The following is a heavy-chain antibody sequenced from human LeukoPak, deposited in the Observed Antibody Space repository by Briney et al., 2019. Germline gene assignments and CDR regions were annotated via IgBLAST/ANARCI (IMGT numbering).Heavy chain of an antibody. V-gene: IGHV1-2*02. CDR2: INPDTGGT. CDR3: ARGGEVCSSTSCYRGHEY. CDR1: GYTFTGYY. Sequence: ASVKVSCKASGYTFTGYYMHWGRQAPGQGLEWMGWINPDTGGTSYAQRFQGRVTMTRDTSISTAYMELSRLTSDDTAVYYCARGGEVCSSTSCYRGHEYWGQGTLVTVSS. D-gene: IGHD2-2*01. J-gene: IGHJ4*02.